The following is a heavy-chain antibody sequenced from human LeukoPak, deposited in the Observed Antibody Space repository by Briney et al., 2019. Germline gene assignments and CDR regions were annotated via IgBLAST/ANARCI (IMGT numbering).Heavy chain of an antibody. J-gene: IGHJ4*02. V-gene: IGHV1-46*01. CDR1: GYTFTAYH. CDR3: ARGTQIDSSVYYAGHFDY. Sequence: GASVKVSCKASGYTFTAYHMHWVRQAAGQGLEWMGIINPNDGSTDYAQRFQGRVTMTRDRSTSTVYMELSSLRSEDTAVYYYARGTQIDSSVYYAGHFDYWGQGTLVTVSS. D-gene: IGHD3-22*01. CDR2: INPNDGST.